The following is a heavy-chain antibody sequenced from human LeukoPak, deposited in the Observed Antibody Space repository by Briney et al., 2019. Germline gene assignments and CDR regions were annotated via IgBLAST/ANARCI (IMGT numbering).Heavy chain of an antibody. CDR3: ARGGDYGGIYYFDY. V-gene: IGHV1-8*02. CDR1: GYTFTGYY. Sequence: ASVKVSCKASGYTFTGYYMHWVRQAPGQGLEWMGWMNPNSGNTGYAQKFQGRVTMTRNTSISTAYMELSSLRSENTAVYYCARGGDYGGIYYFDYWGQGTLVTVSS. J-gene: IGHJ4*02. CDR2: MNPNSGNT. D-gene: IGHD4-23*01.